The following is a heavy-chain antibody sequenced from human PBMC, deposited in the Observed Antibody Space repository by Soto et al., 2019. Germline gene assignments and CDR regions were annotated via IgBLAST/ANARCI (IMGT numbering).Heavy chain of an antibody. V-gene: IGHV1-18*01. Sequence: ASVKVSCKASGYTFTSYGISWVRQAPGQGLEWMGWISAYNGNTNYAQKLQGRVTMTTDTSTSTAYMELRSLRSDDTAVYYCARGEYYDYIWGSYRAGPDYWGQGTLVTVSS. CDR1: GYTFTSYG. CDR2: ISAYNGNT. J-gene: IGHJ4*02. D-gene: IGHD3-16*02. CDR3: ARGEYYDYIWGSYRAGPDY.